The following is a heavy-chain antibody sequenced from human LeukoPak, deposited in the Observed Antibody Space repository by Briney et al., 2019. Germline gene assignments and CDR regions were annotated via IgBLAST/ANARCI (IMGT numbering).Heavy chain of an antibody. J-gene: IGHJ2*01. D-gene: IGHD1-26*01. CDR2: VSGSGGNT. CDR1: GFSFSTYA. CDR3: AKDRTVGASYWYFDL. V-gene: IGHV3-23*01. Sequence: PGGSLRLSCAASGFSFSTYAMSWVRQAPGKGLEWVSAVSGSGGNTYYADSVQGRFTISRDNSKNTLYLQMNTLRAEDTAIYYCAKDRTVGASYWYFDLWGRGTLVTVSS.